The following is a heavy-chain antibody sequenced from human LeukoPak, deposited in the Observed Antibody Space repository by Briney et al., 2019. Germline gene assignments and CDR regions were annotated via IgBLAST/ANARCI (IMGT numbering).Heavy chain of an antibody. J-gene: IGHJ6*03. CDR3: ARRGNTRSYYYCYMDV. V-gene: IGHV4-4*09. Sequence: SETLSLTCTVSGGSISSYYWSWIRQPPGKGLEWIGYIYTSGSTNYNPSLKSRVTISVDTSKNQFSLKLSSVTAADTAVYYCARRGNTRSYYYCYMDVWGKGTTVTVSS. CDR2: IYTSGST. D-gene: IGHD2/OR15-2a*01. CDR1: GGSISSYY.